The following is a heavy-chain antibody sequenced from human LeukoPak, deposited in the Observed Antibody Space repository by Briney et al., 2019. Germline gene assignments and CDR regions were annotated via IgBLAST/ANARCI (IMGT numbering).Heavy chain of an antibody. CDR1: GYTFTSYG. CDR3: ARAYGSGSYYRHWYFDL. Sequence: ASVKVSCKASGYTFTSYGISRVRQAPGQGLEWMGWISAYNGNTNYAQKLQGRVTMTTDTSTSTAYMELRSLRSDDTAVYYCARAYGSGSYYRHWYFDLWGRGTLVTVSS. V-gene: IGHV1-18*01. D-gene: IGHD3-10*01. J-gene: IGHJ2*01. CDR2: ISAYNGNT.